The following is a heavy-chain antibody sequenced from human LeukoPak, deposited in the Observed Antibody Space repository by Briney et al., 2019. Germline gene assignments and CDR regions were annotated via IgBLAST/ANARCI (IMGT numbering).Heavy chain of an antibody. V-gene: IGHV4-59*11. D-gene: IGHD3-10*01. CDR3: AREGSGSGSYYWSYYYYYMDV. J-gene: IGHJ6*03. Sequence: SETLSLTCTVSGVSISSHYWSWIRQPPGKGLEWVGYIYYSGSTNYNPSLKSRVTISVDTSKNQFSLKLNSVTAADTAVYYCAREGSGSGSYYWSYYYYYMDVWGKGTTVTVSS. CDR2: IYYSGST. CDR1: GVSISSHY.